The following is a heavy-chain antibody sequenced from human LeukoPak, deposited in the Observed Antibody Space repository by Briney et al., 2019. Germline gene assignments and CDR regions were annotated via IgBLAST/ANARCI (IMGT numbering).Heavy chain of an antibody. CDR1: GGSFSGYY. D-gene: IGHD5-12*01. CDR2: INHSGST. Sequence: PSETLSLTCAVYGGSFSGYYWSWIRQPPGKGLEWIGEINHSGSTNYNPSLKSRVTISVDTSKNQFSLKLSSVTAADTAVYYCAIPARGSGYDYRPPDAFDIWGQGTMVTVSS. J-gene: IGHJ3*02. CDR3: AIPARGSGYDYRPPDAFDI. V-gene: IGHV4-34*01.